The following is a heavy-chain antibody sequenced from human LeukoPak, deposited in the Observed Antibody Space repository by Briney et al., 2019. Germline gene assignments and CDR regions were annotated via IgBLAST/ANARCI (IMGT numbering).Heavy chain of an antibody. J-gene: IGHJ4*02. CDR3: ASTLASSIAARYFDY. Sequence: GGSLRLSCAASGFTFSSYAMSWVRQAPGKGLEWVSAISGSGGSTYYADSVKGRFTISRDNSKNTLYLQMNSLRAEDTAVYYCASTLASSIAARYFDYWGQGTLVTVSS. CDR2: ISGSGGST. CDR1: GFTFSSYA. V-gene: IGHV3-23*01. D-gene: IGHD6-6*01.